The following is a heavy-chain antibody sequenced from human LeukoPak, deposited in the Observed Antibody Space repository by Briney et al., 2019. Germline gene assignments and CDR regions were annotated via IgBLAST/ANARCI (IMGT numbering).Heavy chain of an antibody. CDR2: ISGSGGST. J-gene: IGHJ6*02. D-gene: IGHD1-26*01. V-gene: IGHV3-23*01. CDR1: GFTFSSYA. Sequence: GGSLRLSCAASGFTFSSYAMSWVRQAPGKGLEWVSAISGSGGSTYYADSVKGRFAISRDNSKNTLYLQMNSLRAEDTAVYYCALRSGSYWDYYGMDVWGQGTTVTVSS. CDR3: ALRSGSYWDYYGMDV.